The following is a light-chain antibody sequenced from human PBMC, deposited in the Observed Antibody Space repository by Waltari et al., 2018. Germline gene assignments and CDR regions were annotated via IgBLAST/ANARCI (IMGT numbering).Light chain of an antibody. J-gene: IGKJ2*01. CDR2: GAS. Sequence: ELVMTQSPATLSVSPGERGTLSCRASQSIRSNLAWYQQKPGQAPRLLIYGASSRATGSPARFSGTGAGTEFTLTITSLQSEDFAGYYCQQYNTWPYTFGQGTKLEIK. CDR3: QQYNTWPYT. CDR1: QSIRSN. V-gene: IGKV3-15*01.